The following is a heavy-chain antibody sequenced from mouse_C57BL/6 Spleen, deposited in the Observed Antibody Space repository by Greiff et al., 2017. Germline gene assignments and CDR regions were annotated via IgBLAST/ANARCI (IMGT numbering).Heavy chain of an antibody. V-gene: IGHV1-55*01. J-gene: IGHJ4*01. CDR2: IYPGSGST. D-gene: IGHD2-1*01. CDR1: GYTFTSYW. CDR3: ARHYGNYNAMDY. Sequence: QVQLQQPGAELVKPGASVKMSCKASGYTFTSYWITWVKQRPGQGLEWIGDIYPGSGSTNYNEKFKSKATLTVDTSSSPAYMQLSSLTSEDSAVYYCARHYGNYNAMDYWGQGTSVTVSS.